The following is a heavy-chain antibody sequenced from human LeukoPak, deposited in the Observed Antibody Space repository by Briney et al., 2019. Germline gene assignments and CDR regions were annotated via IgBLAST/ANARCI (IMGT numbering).Heavy chain of an antibody. D-gene: IGHD6-19*01. Sequence: ASVKVSCKASGYTSTSYGISWVRQAPGQGLEWMGWISAYNGNTNYAQKFQGRVTMTTDTSTSTAYMELRSLRSDDTAVYYCARDRRYSSLNWFDPWGQGTLVTVSS. J-gene: IGHJ5*02. V-gene: IGHV1-18*01. CDR3: ARDRRYSSLNWFDP. CDR2: ISAYNGNT. CDR1: GYTSTSYG.